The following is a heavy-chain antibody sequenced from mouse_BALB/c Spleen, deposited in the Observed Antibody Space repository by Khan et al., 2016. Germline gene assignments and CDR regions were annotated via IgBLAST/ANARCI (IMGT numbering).Heavy chain of an antibody. V-gene: IGHV3-1*02. J-gene: IGHJ3*01. CDR1: GYSITSGYS. CDR2: IHYSGST. Sequence: EVQLVESGPDLVKPSQSLSLTCTVTGYSITSGYSCHWIRQFPGNKLEWMGYIHYSGSTNYNPSLKSRISITRDTSKNHFFLQLNSVTTEDTATYYCARDYYGWFAYWGQGTLVTVSA. CDR3: ARDYYGWFAY. D-gene: IGHD1-1*01.